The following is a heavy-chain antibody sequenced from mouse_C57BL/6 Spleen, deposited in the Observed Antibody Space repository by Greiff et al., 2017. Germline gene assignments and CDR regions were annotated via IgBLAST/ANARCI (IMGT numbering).Heavy chain of an antibody. Sequence: QVQLQQPGAELVKPGASVKLSCKASGYTFTSYWMHWVKQRPGQGLEWIGMIHPNSGSTNYNEKFKSKATLTVDKSSSTAYMQLSSMTSEDSAVYYCAKGDGYHDGVDYWGQGTTLTVSS. CDR3: AKGDGYHDGVDY. J-gene: IGHJ2*01. CDR2: IHPNSGST. D-gene: IGHD2-3*01. V-gene: IGHV1-64*01. CDR1: GYTFTSYW.